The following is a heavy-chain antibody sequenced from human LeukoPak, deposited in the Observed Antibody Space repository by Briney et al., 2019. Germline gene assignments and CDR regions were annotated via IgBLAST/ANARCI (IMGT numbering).Heavy chain of an antibody. CDR1: GFPFSSYG. J-gene: IGHJ3*02. V-gene: IGHV3-33*06. D-gene: IGHD5-24*01. CDR2: IWYDGSNK. Sequence: GGSLRLSCAASGFPFSSYGMHWVRQAPGKGLEWVAVIWYDGSNKYYADSVKGRFTISRDNSKNTLYLQMNSLRAEDTAVYYCAKEMATTGGAFDIWGQGTMVTVSS. CDR3: AKEMATTGGAFDI.